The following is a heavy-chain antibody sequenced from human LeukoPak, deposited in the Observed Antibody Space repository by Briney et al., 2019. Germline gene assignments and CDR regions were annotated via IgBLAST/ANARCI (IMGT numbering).Heavy chain of an antibody. D-gene: IGHD3-22*01. V-gene: IGHV4-31*03. CDR3: ARETPDSSGYYSDY. CDR1: GGSISSGGYY. Sequence: SETLSLTCTVSGGSISSGGYYWSWIRQHPGKGLEWIGYIYYSGSTYYNPSLKSRVTISVDTSKNQFSLKLSSVTAADTAVYYCARETPDSSGYYSDYWGQGTLVTVSS. J-gene: IGHJ4*02. CDR2: IYYSGST.